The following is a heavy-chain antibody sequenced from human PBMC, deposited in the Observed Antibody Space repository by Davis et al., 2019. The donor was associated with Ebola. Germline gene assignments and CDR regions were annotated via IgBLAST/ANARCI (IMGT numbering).Heavy chain of an antibody. J-gene: IGHJ5*02. CDR2: ISYGGRT. V-gene: IGHV4-34*01. D-gene: IGHD3-22*01. CDR1: GGTFSGYF. Sequence: MPSETLSLTCAVYGGTFSGYFWTWIRQPPGKGLEWIGEISYGGRTKYNPSLKSRVTISVDTSKNQFSLKLNSVTAADTAVYYCARVGYYDSSGNNWFDPWGQGTLVTVSS. CDR3: ARVGYYDSSGNNWFDP.